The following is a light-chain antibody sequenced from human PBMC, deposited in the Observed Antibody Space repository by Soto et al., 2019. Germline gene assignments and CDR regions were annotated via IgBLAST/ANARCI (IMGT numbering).Light chain of an antibody. J-gene: IGLJ1*01. CDR1: SSDVGGYNY. V-gene: IGLV2-14*01. Sequence: QSVLTQPASVSGSPGQSITISCTGTSSDVGGYNYVSWYQQHPGKAPKLMIYDVSNRPSGVSNRFSGSKSGNTASLTISGLQAEDEADYYWSSYTSSITYVFGTGTKVTVL. CDR3: SSYTSSITYV. CDR2: DVS.